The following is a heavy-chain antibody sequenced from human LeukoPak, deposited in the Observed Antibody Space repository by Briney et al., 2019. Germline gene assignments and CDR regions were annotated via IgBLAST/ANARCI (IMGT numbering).Heavy chain of an antibody. D-gene: IGHD2-2*01. CDR1: GFTFSSYA. J-gene: IGHJ6*02. Sequence: GGSLRLSCAASGFTFSSYAMSWVRQAPGKGLEWVSAISGSGGSTYYADSVKGRFTISRDNSKNTLYLQMNSLRAKDTAVYYCAKGDCSSTSCHYYYYGMDVWGQGTTVTVSS. CDR3: AKGDCSSTSCHYYYYGMDV. V-gene: IGHV3-23*01. CDR2: ISGSGGST.